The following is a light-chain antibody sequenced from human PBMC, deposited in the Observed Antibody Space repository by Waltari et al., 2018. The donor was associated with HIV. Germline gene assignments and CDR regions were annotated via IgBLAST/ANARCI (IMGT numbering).Light chain of an antibody. Sequence: QSVLTQPPSASGTPGQRVTISCSGSYSNIGSDNVYWYQHLPGTAPKLLIYKNIHRPSGVPDRFSGSKSGASAYLAISGLRSEDEADYYCTGWDASLSEYVFGPGTRVTV. V-gene: IGLV1-47*01. CDR1: YSNIGSDN. J-gene: IGLJ1*01. CDR3: TGWDASLSEYV. CDR2: KNI.